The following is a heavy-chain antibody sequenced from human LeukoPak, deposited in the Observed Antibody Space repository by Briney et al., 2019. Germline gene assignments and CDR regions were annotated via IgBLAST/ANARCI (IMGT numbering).Heavy chain of an antibody. CDR1: GFTFSSYS. CDR2: ISGSGGSS. D-gene: IGHD5-12*01. V-gene: IGHV3-23*01. J-gene: IGHJ3*02. Sequence: GGSLRLSCAASGFTFSSYSMNWVREAPRKGLEWVSGISGSGGSSYSADSVKGRFTISRDNSKKTLYMQMNSLRAEDTAVYYCTKHRGGWIDAFDIWGQGTMVTVSS. CDR3: TKHRGGWIDAFDI.